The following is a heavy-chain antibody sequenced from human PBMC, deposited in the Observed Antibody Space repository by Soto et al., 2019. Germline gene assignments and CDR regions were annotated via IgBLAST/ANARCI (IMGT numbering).Heavy chain of an antibody. CDR3: AKAGKGGTQYYYYYGMDV. V-gene: IGHV3-23*01. CDR2: ISGSGGST. CDR1: GFTFSSYA. Sequence: GGSLRLSCAASGFTFSSYAMSWVRQAPGKGLEWVSGISGSGGSTQNADSVKGRFTISRDNSKNTLYLQMNSLRAEDTAVYYCAKAGKGGTQYYYYYGMDVWGQGTTVTVSS. J-gene: IGHJ6*02. D-gene: IGHD1-1*01.